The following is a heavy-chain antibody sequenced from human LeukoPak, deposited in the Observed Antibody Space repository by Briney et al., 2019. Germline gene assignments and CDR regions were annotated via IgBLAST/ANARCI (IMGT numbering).Heavy chain of an antibody. V-gene: IGHV3-23*01. CDR3: PKDLRRRVVTIYRHYYYYYMDV. CDR1: GFTFSSDA. Sequence: AGGSLRLSCAASGFTFSSDAMSWVRQAPGKGLEWVSAISGSGGSTYYAESVKGRFTISRDNSKNSLYRQMNSVTAEDTAVYYCPKDLRRRVVTIYRHYYYYYMDVWGKGTTVTVSS. J-gene: IGHJ6*03. D-gene: IGHD3-9*01. CDR2: ISGSGGST.